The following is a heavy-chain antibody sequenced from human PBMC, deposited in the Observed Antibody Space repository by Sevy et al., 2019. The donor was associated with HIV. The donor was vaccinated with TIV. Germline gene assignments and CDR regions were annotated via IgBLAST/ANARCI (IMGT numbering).Heavy chain of an antibody. CDR1: GFIFSGYS. CDR3: AKGGSQLNLCWNFDY. CDR2: ISNSGAYI. Sequence: GGSLRLSCAASGFIFSGYSMNWVRQAPGKGLEFVSSISNSGAYIYFADSLKGRFTISRDIAKNSVYLQMDCLRADERAVYYCAKGGSQLNLCWNFDYSGQGTLDTVS. D-gene: IGHD2-21*01. V-gene: IGHV3-21*01. J-gene: IGHJ4*02.